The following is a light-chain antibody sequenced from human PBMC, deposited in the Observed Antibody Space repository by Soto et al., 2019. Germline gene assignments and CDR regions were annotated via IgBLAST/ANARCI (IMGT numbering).Light chain of an antibody. CDR1: ESISSH. CDR2: DTF. CDR3: QQRSNRPPWT. V-gene: IGKV3-11*01. Sequence: EIVLTQSPATLSLSPGERATLSCRASESISSHFAWYQQKPGQAPRLLIYDTFNRATGIPARFSGSGSGTDFTLTISSLEPEDFAVYYCQQRSNRPPWTFGQGTKVEIK. J-gene: IGKJ1*01.